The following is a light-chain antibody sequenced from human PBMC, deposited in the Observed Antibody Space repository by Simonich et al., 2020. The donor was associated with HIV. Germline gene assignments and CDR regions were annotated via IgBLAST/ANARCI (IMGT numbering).Light chain of an antibody. Sequence: EIVMTQSPATLSVSPGDRATLSCTASQSVTTNLAWYQQKPCQAPRLLIYAASTRATGIPAMVSGSGSGTEFTLTISSTQSEDFAVYYCQQYNNWPPLTFGGGTKVEIK. CDR1: QSVTTN. V-gene: IGKV3-15*01. J-gene: IGKJ4*01. CDR3: QQYNNWPPLT. CDR2: AAS.